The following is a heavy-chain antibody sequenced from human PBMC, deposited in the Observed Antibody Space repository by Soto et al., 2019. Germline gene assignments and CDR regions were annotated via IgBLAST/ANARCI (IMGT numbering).Heavy chain of an antibody. Sequence: XGTLSLACAVYGGSFSGYYLSWIRQPPGKGLEWIGEINHSGSTNYNPSLKSRVTISVDTSKNQFSLKLSSVTAADTAVYYCARGPRINMIVVVYHGCFDPWGQGTLVTVSS. V-gene: IGHV4-34*01. CDR2: INHSGST. CDR1: GGSFSGYY. CDR3: ARGPRINMIVVVYHGCFDP. J-gene: IGHJ5*02. D-gene: IGHD3-22*01.